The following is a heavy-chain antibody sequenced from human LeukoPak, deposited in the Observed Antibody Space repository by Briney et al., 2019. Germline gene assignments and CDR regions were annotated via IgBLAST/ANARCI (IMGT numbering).Heavy chain of an antibody. CDR2: ITGTGGST. Sequence: PGGSLRLSCAASGFTFSSYAMSWVRQAPGKGLEWVSAITGTGGSTYYADSVKARFTISRDNSKNTLYLQMNSLRAEDTAVYYCATRGYCSGTSCYAPQPWGQGTLVTVSS. D-gene: IGHD2-2*01. J-gene: IGHJ5*02. CDR3: ATRGYCSGTSCYAPQP. CDR1: GFTFSSYA. V-gene: IGHV3-23*01.